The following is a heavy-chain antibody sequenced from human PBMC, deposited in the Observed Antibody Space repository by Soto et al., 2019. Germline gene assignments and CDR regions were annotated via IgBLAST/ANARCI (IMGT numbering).Heavy chain of an antibody. D-gene: IGHD5-12*01. J-gene: IGHJ6*03. Sequence: PSETLSLTCTVSGGSISSYYWSWIRQPPGKGLEWIGYIYYSGSTNYNPSLKSRVTISVDTSKNQFSLKLSSVTAADTAVYYCAKVSGYDLGYYYMDVWGKGTTLTVSS. V-gene: IGHV4-59*08. CDR1: GGSISSYY. CDR2: IYYSGST. CDR3: AKVSGYDLGYYYMDV.